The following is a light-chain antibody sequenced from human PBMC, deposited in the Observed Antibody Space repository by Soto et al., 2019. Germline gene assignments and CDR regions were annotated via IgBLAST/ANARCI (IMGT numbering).Light chain of an antibody. CDR1: SSDIGAYKY. J-gene: IGLJ2*01. Sequence: QSALTQPPSASGSPGQSVTISCSGTSSDIGAYKYVSWYQHHSGKVPRLIIYEVNKRPSGVPDRFSGSESGNTASLIVSGLQAEDEADYYCSSYGGSNNFVVFGGGTKVTVL. CDR2: EVN. V-gene: IGLV2-8*01. CDR3: SSYGGSNNFVV.